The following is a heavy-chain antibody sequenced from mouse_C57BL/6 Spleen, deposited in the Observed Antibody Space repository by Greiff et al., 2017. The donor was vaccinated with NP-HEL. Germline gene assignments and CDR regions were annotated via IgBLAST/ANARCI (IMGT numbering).Heavy chain of an antibody. V-gene: IGHV1-50*01. D-gene: IGHD5-5*01. CDR2: IDPSDSYT. J-gene: IGHJ3*01. Sequence: QVQLQQPGAELVKPGASVKLSCKASGYTFTSYWMQWVKQRPGQGLEWIGEIDPSDSYTNYNQKFKGKATLTVATSSSTAYMQLSSLTSEDSAVYYCARLPFAYWGQGTLVTVSA. CDR3: ARLPFAY. CDR1: GYTFTSYW.